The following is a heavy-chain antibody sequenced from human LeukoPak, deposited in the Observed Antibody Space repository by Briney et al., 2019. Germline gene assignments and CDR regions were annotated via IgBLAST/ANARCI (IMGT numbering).Heavy chain of an antibody. J-gene: IGHJ5*02. V-gene: IGHV4-61*02. CDR3: ARHVLRYFDWLLAWFDP. Sequence: SETLSLTCTVSGDSISSGDYYWSWIRQPAGKGLEWIGRISSSGSTNYNPSLKSRVTISVDTSKNQFSLKLSSVTAADTAVYYCARHVLRYFDWLLAWFDPWGQGTLVTVSS. CDR1: GDSISSGDYY. CDR2: ISSSGST. D-gene: IGHD3-9*01.